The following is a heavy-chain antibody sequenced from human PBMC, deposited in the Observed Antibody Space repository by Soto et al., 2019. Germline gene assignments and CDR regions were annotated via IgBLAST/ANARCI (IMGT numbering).Heavy chain of an antibody. V-gene: IGHV4-4*02. CDR1: GGSISSSNW. CDR2: IHHSGST. Sequence: SEPLSLTCAVSGGSISSSNWWTWVRQPPGKGLEWIGEIHHSGSTNYNPSLKSRVTISVDKSKNQFSLKLSSVTAADTAVYYCTKSEGSMYGYYFDYWGQGTMVTVSS. CDR3: TKSEGSMYGYYFDY. D-gene: IGHD2-8*02. J-gene: IGHJ4*02.